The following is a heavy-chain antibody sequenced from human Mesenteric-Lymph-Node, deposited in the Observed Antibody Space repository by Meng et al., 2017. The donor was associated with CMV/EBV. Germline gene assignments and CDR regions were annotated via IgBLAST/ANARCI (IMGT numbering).Heavy chain of an antibody. D-gene: IGHD2-2*01. Sequence: GSLRLSCTVSGDSISNYYWSWIRQPPGKGLEWIGSIYYSGSTYYNPSLKSRVTISVDTSKNQFSLKLSSVTAADTAVYYCANEKTRKVVPAAMSNWFDPWGQGTLVTVSS. J-gene: IGHJ5*02. CDR3: ANEKTRKVVPAAMSNWFDP. V-gene: IGHV4-59*05. CDR2: IYYSGST. CDR1: GDSISNYY.